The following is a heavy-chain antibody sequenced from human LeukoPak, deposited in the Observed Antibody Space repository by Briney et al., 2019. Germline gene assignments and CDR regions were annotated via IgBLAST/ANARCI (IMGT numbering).Heavy chain of an antibody. D-gene: IGHD2-2*01. J-gene: IGHJ3*02. V-gene: IGHV1-2*02. CDR1: GYTFTGYY. CDR3: ATQYQLLYAFDI. CDR2: INPNSGGT. Sequence: ASVKVSCKASGYTFTGYYMHWVRQATGQGLEWMGWINPNSGGTNYAQKFQGRVTMTRDTSISTAYMELSRLRSDDTAVYYCATQYQLLYAFDIWGQGTMVTVSS.